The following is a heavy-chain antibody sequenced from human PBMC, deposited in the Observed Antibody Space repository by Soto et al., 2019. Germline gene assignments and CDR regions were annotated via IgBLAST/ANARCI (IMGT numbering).Heavy chain of an antibody. V-gene: IGHV3-23*01. CDR2: ISGNGIAT. CDR1: GFSFSDHA. CDR3: ARDAISMVRGTNNWFDP. D-gene: IGHD3-10*01. J-gene: IGHJ5*02. Sequence: XVCLRLTCEACGFSFSDHAMSWVRQAPGKGLEWVSAISGNGIATYYADSVKGRFTISRDNSKNTLYLQMNRLRADDTAVYYCARDAISMVRGTNNWFDPCGQGTLVTVSS.